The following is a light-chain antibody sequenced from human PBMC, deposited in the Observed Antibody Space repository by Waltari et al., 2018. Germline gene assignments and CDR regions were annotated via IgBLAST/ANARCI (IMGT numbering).Light chain of an antibody. CDR1: QNINTW. V-gene: IGKV1-5*03. Sequence: DIQMTQSPSTLAASVGDRVTITCRASQNINTWLAWHQQKTGKAPKLLNYNASSLESGVPSRFSGSGSGTEYTLTISSLQPDDFATYYCLQYNGEPRTFGQGTKVEVK. J-gene: IGKJ1*01. CDR3: LQYNGEPRT. CDR2: NAS.